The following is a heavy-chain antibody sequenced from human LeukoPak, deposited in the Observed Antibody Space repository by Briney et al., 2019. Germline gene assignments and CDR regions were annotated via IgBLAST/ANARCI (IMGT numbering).Heavy chain of an antibody. CDR3: ARRGLTVTTPFDY. Sequence: SSVKVSCKASGGTFSSYAISWVRQAPGQGLEWMGGIIPMFGTANYAQEFQGRVTITTDESTSTAYMELSSLRSEDTAVYYCARRGLTVTTPFDYWGQGTLVTVSS. V-gene: IGHV1-69*05. CDR2: IIPMFGTA. D-gene: IGHD4-11*01. CDR1: GGTFSSYA. J-gene: IGHJ4*02.